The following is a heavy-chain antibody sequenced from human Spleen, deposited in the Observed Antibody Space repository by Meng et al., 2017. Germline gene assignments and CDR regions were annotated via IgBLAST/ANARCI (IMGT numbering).Heavy chain of an antibody. D-gene: IGHD6-19*01. J-gene: IGHJ5*02. CDR3: VRSSGWVRTGFDP. CDR1: GGAISTSGYD. V-gene: IGHV4-39*01. Sequence: QPQLQESGPGLVKPSEALSLTCSVSGGAISTSGYDWGWNRQPRGKGLEWIGSIGHSGTTYYTPSLRRRVTVSIDTSKNQFSLEVTSVTAADTAVYYCVRSSGWVRTGFDPWGQGTLVTVSS. CDR2: IGHSGTT.